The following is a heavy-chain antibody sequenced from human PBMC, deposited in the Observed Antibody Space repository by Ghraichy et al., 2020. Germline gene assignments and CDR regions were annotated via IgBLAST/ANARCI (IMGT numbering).Heavy chain of an antibody. CDR2: ISSSGNSI. V-gene: IGHV3-11*01. CDR1: GFIFSDYY. J-gene: IGHJ6*02. Sequence: GESLNISCAASGFIFSDYYMSWIRQAPGKGLEWVSYISSSGNSIYYEDSVKGRFTISRDNAKNSLYLQMNSLRAEDTAVYYCARGGAHQYFYYGMDVWGQGTTVTVSS. CDR3: ARGGAHQYFYYGMDV. D-gene: IGHD6-25*01.